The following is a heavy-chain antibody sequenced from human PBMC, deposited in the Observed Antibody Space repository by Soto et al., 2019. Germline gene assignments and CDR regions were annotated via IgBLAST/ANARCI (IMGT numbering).Heavy chain of an antibody. CDR2: INHSGST. CDR1: GGSFSGYY. V-gene: IGHV4-34*01. D-gene: IGHD4-17*01. CDR3: ARIQYGDYESWY. J-gene: IGHJ1*01. Sequence: SETLSLTCAVYGGSFSGYYWSWIRQPPGKGLEWIGEINHSGSTNYNPSLKSRVTISVDTSKNQFSLKLSSVTAADTAVYYCARIQYGDYESWYCGQGTLVTVSS.